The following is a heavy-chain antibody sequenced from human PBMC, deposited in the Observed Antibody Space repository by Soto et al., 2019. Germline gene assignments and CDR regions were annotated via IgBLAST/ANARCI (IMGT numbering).Heavy chain of an antibody. CDR3: ARVAQYSSGWTPFDY. V-gene: IGHV4-39*01. J-gene: IGHJ4*02. Sequence: QLQLQESGPGLVKPSETLSLTCTVSGGSISSSSYNWDWIRQPPGKGLEWIGSVYYSGNTYYNPSLTGRVTISADMSKNQFSLRLSSVTAADTAVHYCARVAQYSSGWTPFDYWGQGTLVTVSS. CDR1: GGSISSSSYN. D-gene: IGHD6-19*01. CDR2: VYYSGNT.